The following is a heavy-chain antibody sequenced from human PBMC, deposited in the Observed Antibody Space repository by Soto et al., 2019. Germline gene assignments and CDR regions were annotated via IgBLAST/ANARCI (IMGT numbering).Heavy chain of an antibody. CDR3: ASDGSRESGGVKHDLTDFDP. D-gene: IGHD2-2*01. Sequence: QVQLVESGGGVVQPGRSLRLSCAASGFIFSSYGMHWVRQAPDKGPEWVAVIWYDGSNKYYADSVKGRFTISRDNSKNTLYLQMNSLRAEDTAVYYCASDGSRESGGVKHDLTDFDPWGQGTLVTVSS. CDR2: IWYDGSNK. J-gene: IGHJ5*02. V-gene: IGHV3-33*01. CDR1: GFIFSSYG.